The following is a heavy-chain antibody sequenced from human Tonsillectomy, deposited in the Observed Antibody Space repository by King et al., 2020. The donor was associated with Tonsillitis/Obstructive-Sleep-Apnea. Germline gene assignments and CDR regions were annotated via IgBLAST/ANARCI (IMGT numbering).Heavy chain of an antibody. D-gene: IGHD2-2*01. CDR3: ARVPPAMLNFYMDV. J-gene: IGHJ6*03. CDR2: LSGSSNYI. V-gene: IGHV3-21*01. CDR1: GFSFSVYS. Sequence: VQLVESGGGLVKPGGSLRLSCAASGFSFSVYSMNWVRQAPGKGLEWVSSLSGSSNYISYGDSVKGRFTISRDNAKNSLYLQMNSLRAEDTAVYYCARVPPAMLNFYMDVWGKGATVTVSS.